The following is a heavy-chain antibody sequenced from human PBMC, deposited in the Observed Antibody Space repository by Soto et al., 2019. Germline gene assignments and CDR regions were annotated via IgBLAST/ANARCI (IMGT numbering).Heavy chain of an antibody. CDR2: IYHGGST. CDR3: ARGVEWNIVVVPAARWFDP. CDR1: GYSISSGYY. D-gene: IGHD2-2*01. J-gene: IGHJ5*02. V-gene: IGHV4-38-2*01. Sequence: SETLSLTCAVSGYSISSGYYWGWLRQPPGKGLEWIGSIYHGGSTYYNPSLKSRVTISVDTSKNQFSLKLSSVTAADTAVYYCARGVEWNIVVVPAARWFDPWGQGTLVTVSS.